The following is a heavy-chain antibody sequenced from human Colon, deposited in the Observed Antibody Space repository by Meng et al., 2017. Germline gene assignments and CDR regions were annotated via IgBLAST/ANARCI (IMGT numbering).Heavy chain of an antibody. CDR1: GFTFSSYS. J-gene: IGHJ4*02. CDR2: ISSSSSYI. CDR3: ASSIDYGDYGSYFDY. Sequence: GGSLRLSCAASGFTFSSYSMNWVRQAPGKGLEWVSSISSSSSYIYYADSVKGRFTISRDNAKNSLYLQMNSLRAEDTAVYYCASSIDYGDYGSYFDYWGQGTQVTVSS. V-gene: IGHV3-21*01. D-gene: IGHD4-17*01.